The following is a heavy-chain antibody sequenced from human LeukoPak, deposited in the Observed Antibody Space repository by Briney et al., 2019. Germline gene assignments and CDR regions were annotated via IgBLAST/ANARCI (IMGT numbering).Heavy chain of an antibody. D-gene: IGHD6-19*01. CDR1: GGSFSGYY. CDR3: AREREESGAWYERPHFDY. J-gene: IGHJ4*02. V-gene: IGHV4-34*01. CDR2: INHSGST. Sequence: PSETLSLTCAVYGGSFSGYYWAWIRQSPGEGLEWIGQINHSGSTNYNPSLKSRVTTSVDASKNQFSLKVRSVTAADTALYYCAREREESGAWYERPHFDYWGRGALVTVSS.